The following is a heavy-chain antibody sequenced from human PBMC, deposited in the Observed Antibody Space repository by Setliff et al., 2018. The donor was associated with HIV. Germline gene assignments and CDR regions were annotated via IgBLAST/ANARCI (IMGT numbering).Heavy chain of an antibody. V-gene: IGHV3-48*04. CDR1: GFMFNSFA. CDR3: ARDGIQLRY. J-gene: IGHJ4*02. CDR2: ISSSSSTI. Sequence: GSLRLSCTASGFMFNSFAMNWVRQAPGKGLEWVSYISSSSSTIYYADSVKGRFTISRDNAKNSLYLQMNSLRAEDTAVYYCARDGIQLRYWGQGTLVTVSS. D-gene: IGHD5-18*01.